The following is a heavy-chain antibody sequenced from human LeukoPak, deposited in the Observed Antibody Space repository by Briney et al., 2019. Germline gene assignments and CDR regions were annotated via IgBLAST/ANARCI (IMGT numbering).Heavy chain of an antibody. V-gene: IGHV1-46*01. D-gene: IGHD5-24*01. Sequence: ASVKFSRKASGYTFTSNYMHWVRQAPGQGLEWMGIINPSDGRTSYAQKFQGRVTMTRDTSTSTVYMELSSLRSEDTAVYYCAREGGEGWLQLSCFDYWGQGTLVTVSS. CDR3: AREGGEGWLQLSCFDY. CDR1: GYTFTSNY. J-gene: IGHJ4*02. CDR2: INPSDGRT.